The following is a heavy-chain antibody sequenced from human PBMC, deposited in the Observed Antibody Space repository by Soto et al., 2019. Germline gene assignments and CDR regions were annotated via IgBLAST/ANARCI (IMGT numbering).Heavy chain of an antibody. CDR2: IVVGSGNT. D-gene: IGHD2-2*01. V-gene: IGHV1-58*01. CDR1: GFTFTSAA. J-gene: IGHJ6*02. CDR3: AARTKVSVFVPAAKEIRDYYYYYGMDV. Sequence: SVKVSCKAAGFTFTSAAVQWVRQARGQRLEWIGWIVVGSGNTNYAQRFQERVTITRDMSTSTAYMALSSMRSQDTALYYCAARTKVSVFVPAAKEIRDYYYYYGMDVWGQGTTVTVSS.